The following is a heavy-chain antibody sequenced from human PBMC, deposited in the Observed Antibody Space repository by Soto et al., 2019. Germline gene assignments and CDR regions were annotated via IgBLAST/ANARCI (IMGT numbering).Heavy chain of an antibody. CDR3: AKPPTYYDRSGFYGYYYYGLDV. CDR1: GFTFSNHG. CDR2: VSASGGST. J-gene: IGHJ6*02. Sequence: GGSLRLSCAASGFTFSNHGMSWVRQAPGKGLEWVSAVSASGGSTYYADSVKGRFTISRDNSKKTLYLQMDSLRAEDTAVYYCAKPPTYYDRSGFYGYYYYGLDVWGQGTTVTVSS. D-gene: IGHD3-22*01. V-gene: IGHV3-23*01.